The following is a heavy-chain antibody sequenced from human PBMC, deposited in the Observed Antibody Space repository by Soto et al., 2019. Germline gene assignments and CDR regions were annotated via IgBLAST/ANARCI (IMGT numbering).Heavy chain of an antibody. CDR3: VIQGIGTQHGIVDV. CDR1: VVPDSSHT. CDR2: VYATGGT. J-gene: IGHJ6*02. V-gene: IGHV4-59*08. Sequence: QVQLQQSGPRLVKPSETPSLTGTVSVVPDSSHTWAWILQPPGRGLEWSGYVYATGGTGYNHSLKSRVTISADRCTNHISLTLSSVTDADTAIYYCVIQGIGTQHGIVDVWGQGTSVTVSS. D-gene: IGHD3-10*01.